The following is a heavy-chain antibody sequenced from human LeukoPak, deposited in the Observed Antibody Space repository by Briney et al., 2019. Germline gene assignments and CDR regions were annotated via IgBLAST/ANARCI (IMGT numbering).Heavy chain of an antibody. V-gene: IGHV1-2*02. CDR2: INPNSGGT. CDR3: ARGGYCSGGSCYSFDY. CDR1: GYTFTGYY. Sequence: ASVKVSCKASGYTFTGYYMHWVRQAPGRGLEWMGWINPNSGGTNYAQKFRGRVTMTRDTSISTAYMELSRLRSDDTAVYYCARGGYCSGGSCYSFDYWGQGTLVTVSS. D-gene: IGHD2-15*01. J-gene: IGHJ4*02.